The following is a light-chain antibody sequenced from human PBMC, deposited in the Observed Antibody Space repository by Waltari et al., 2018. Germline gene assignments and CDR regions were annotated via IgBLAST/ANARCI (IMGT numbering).Light chain of an antibody. V-gene: IGKV3-11*01. Sequence: EIVLTQSPATLSLSPGERATLSCRASQSVSSYLAWYQQKPGQAPRLLIYDEANTATGIPARFSGSGSGTDFTLTISSLEPEDFAVYYCQQRSNWLWTFGQGTKVEIK. J-gene: IGKJ1*01. CDR1: QSVSSY. CDR2: DEA. CDR3: QQRSNWLWT.